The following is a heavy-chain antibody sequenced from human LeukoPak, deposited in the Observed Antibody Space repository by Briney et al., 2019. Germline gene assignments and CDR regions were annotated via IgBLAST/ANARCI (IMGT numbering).Heavy chain of an antibody. CDR2: IYTSGST. V-gene: IGHV4-61*02. Sequence: PSQTLSLTCTVSGGSISSGSYYWSWIRQPAGKGLEWIGRIYTSGSTNYNPSLNSRVTISVDTSKNQFSLKLSSVTAADTAVYYCARPKWFGELDLWGQGTLVTVSS. J-gene: IGHJ1*01. CDR3: ARPKWFGELDL. CDR1: GGSISSGSYY. D-gene: IGHD3-10*01.